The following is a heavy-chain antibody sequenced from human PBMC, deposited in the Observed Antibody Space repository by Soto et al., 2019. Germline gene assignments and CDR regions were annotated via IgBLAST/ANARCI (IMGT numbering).Heavy chain of an antibody. D-gene: IGHD3-16*01. CDR3: FFYGGGGDRHLLDF. J-gene: IGHJ5*01. V-gene: IGHV3-21*01. Sequence: GSLRLSCAASGFTFTNYNMNWVRQTPGKGLEWVSSINSRSDYIFYAGSVKGRFTTSRDNAKNSLYLQMSSLKVDDTGVYYCFFYGGGGDRHLLDFCGHGTLVLGSS. CDR2: INSRSDYI. CDR1: GFTFTNYN.